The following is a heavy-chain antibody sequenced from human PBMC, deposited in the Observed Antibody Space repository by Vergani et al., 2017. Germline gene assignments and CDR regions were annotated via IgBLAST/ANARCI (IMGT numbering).Heavy chain of an antibody. CDR2: INTNGDYT. V-gene: IGHV3-23*01. D-gene: IGHD1-14*01. J-gene: IGHJ5*02. CDR3: ARDLRLLYNRFDP. Sequence: EVQLLESGGDLVQPGGSLRLSCAASGFSFTTYAMSWVRQAPGEGVEWVSTINTNGDYTRYGDSVKGRFTISRDNSKSTLYLQMNSLRAEDTGVYYCARDLRLLYNRFDPWGQGTLVTVSS. CDR1: GFSFTTYA.